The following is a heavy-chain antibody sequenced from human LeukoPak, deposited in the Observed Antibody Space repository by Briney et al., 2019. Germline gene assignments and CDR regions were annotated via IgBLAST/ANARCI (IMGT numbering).Heavy chain of an antibody. D-gene: IGHD4-17*01. Sequence: SETLSLTCTVSGGSVSSGSYYWSWIRQPPGKGLEWIGYIYYSASTNYNPSLKSRVTISVVTSKNQFSLKLSSVTAADTAVYYCARDVAGDAVDYWGQGTLVTVSS. CDR2: IYYSAST. CDR1: GGSVSSGSYY. J-gene: IGHJ4*02. CDR3: ARDVAGDAVDY. V-gene: IGHV4-61*01.